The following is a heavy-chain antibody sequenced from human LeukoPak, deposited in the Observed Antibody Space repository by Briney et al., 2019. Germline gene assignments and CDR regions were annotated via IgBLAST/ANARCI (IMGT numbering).Heavy chain of an antibody. V-gene: IGHV3-21*01. Sequence: GGSLRLSCAASGFLFSTYSMNWVRQAPGKGLGWVSSISSSTSYIYYADSVKGRFTISRDNAKNSLYLQMNSLRPEDTAVYYCARENSGSYYQFDCWGQGTLVTVSS. CDR1: GFLFSTYS. J-gene: IGHJ4*02. D-gene: IGHD1-26*01. CDR3: ARENSGSYYQFDC. CDR2: ISSSTSYI.